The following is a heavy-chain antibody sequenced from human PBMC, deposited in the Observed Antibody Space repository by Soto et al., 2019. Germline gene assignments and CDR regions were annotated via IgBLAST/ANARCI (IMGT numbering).Heavy chain of an antibody. CDR3: ARERHGYGDYVNWFDP. V-gene: IGHV1-8*01. CDR2: MNPNSGNT. D-gene: IGHD4-17*01. Sequence: ASVKVSSKASGDTYTSNDINSVRQATGQGLEWMGWMNPNSGNTGYAQKFQGRVTMTRNTSISTAYMELSSLRSEDTAVYYCARERHGYGDYVNWFDPWGKGTLVTVSS. J-gene: IGHJ5*02. CDR1: GDTYTSND.